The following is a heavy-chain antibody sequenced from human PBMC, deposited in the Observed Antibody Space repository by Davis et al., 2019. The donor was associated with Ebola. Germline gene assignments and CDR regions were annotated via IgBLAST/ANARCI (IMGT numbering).Heavy chain of an antibody. J-gene: IGHJ3*02. V-gene: IGHV3-49*03. CDR3: TRYYASAFDI. Sequence: GESLKISCTASGFTFGDYAMSWFRQAPGKGPEWVSFIRSKAYGGTTEYAASVKGRFTISRDDSKSIAYLQMNSLKTEDTAVYYCTRYYASAFDIWGQGTMVTVSS. CDR2: IRSKAYGGTT. D-gene: IGHD3-10*01. CDR1: GFTFGDYA.